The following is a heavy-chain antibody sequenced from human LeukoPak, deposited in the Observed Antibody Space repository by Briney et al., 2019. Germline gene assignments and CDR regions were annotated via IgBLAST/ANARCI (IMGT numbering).Heavy chain of an antibody. J-gene: IGHJ4*02. CDR1: GGSISSSSYY. CDR2: IYYSGST. Sequence: PSETLSLTCPVSGGSISSSSYYWGWIRQPPGQGLEWIGSIYYSGSTYYNPSLKSRVTISVDTSKNQFSLKLSSVTAADTAVYYCARRTIRGVIIDYWGQGTLVTVSS. CDR3: ARRTIRGVIIDY. V-gene: IGHV4-39*01. D-gene: IGHD3-10*01.